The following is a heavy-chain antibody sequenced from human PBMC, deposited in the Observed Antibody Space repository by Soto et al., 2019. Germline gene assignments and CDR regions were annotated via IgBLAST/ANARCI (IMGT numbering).Heavy chain of an antibody. Sequence: QVQLVESGGGVVQPGRSLRLSCAASGFTFSSYAMHWVRQAPGKGLEWVAVISYDGSNKYYADSVKGRFTISRDNSKNTLYLKMNSLRAEDTAVYYCARGPIIRNPVDYWGQGTLVTVSS. CDR1: GFTFSSYA. J-gene: IGHJ4*02. CDR3: ARGPIIRNPVDY. CDR2: ISYDGSNK. D-gene: IGHD3-10*01. V-gene: IGHV3-30-3*01.